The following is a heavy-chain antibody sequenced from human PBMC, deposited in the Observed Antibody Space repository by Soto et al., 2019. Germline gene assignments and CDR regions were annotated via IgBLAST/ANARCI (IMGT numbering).Heavy chain of an antibody. V-gene: IGHV1-8*01. Sequence: GASVKVSCKASGYTFTSYDINWVRQATGQGLEWMGWMNPNSGNTGYAQKFQGRVTMTRNTSISTAYMVLSSLRSEDTAVYYCARALTIFGVVPEGYWGQGTLVTVSS. J-gene: IGHJ4*02. CDR2: MNPNSGNT. D-gene: IGHD3-3*01. CDR1: GYTFTSYD. CDR3: ARALTIFGVVPEGY.